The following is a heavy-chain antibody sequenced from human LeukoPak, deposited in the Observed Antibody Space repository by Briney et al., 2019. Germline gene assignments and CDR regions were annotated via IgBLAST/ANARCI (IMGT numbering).Heavy chain of an antibody. CDR2: ISSSGSTI. D-gene: IGHD6-19*01. Sequence: PGGSLRLSCAASGFTFSSYEMNWVRQAPGKGLEWVSYISSSGSTIYYADSVKGRFTISRDNAKNSLYLQMNSLRAEDTAVYYCAGDRPIIAVAGRGLRWGQGTLVTVSS. J-gene: IGHJ4*02. CDR1: GFTFSSYE. CDR3: AGDRPIIAVAGRGLR. V-gene: IGHV3-48*03.